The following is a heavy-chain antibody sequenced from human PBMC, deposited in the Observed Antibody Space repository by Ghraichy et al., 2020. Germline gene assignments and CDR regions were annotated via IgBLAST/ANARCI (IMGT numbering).Heavy chain of an antibody. CDR1: GFTFDDYG. CDR3: ARGDYYDSSGYPFDY. CDR2: INWNGGST. V-gene: IGHV3-20*04. J-gene: IGHJ4*02. Sequence: LSLTCAASGFTFDDYGMSWVRQAPGKGLEWVSGINWNGGSTGYADSVKGRFTISRDNAKNSLYLQMNSLRAEDTALYYCARGDYYDSSGYPFDYWGQGTLVTVSS. D-gene: IGHD3-22*01.